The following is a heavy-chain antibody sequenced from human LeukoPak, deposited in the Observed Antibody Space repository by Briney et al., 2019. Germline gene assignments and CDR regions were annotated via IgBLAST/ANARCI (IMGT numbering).Heavy chain of an antibody. CDR2: IRSDGSST. V-gene: IGHV3-74*01. CDR3: ASGKYSYGYYYFDY. D-gene: IGHD5-18*01. CDR1: GFTFSSYW. Sequence: GGSLRLSCEASGFTFSSYWMHWVRQAPEKGLVWVSHIRSDGSSTRYADSVKGRFTISRDNAKNTLYLQMNSLRAEDTAVYYCASGKYSYGYYYFDYWGQGTLVTVSS. J-gene: IGHJ4*02.